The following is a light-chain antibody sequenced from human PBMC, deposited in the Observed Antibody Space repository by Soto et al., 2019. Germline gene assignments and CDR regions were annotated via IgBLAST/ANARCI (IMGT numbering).Light chain of an antibody. V-gene: IGKV3D-15*01. Sequence: EIVLTQSPGTLSLSPGERATLSCRASQSVTSSFLAWYQQKPGQAPRLLIYSASHRATGIPDRFSGSESGTEFTLTISSLQSEDFAVYYCQQYNNWPSFGQGTKVDIK. CDR1: QSVTSS. CDR3: QQYNNWPS. CDR2: SAS. J-gene: IGKJ1*01.